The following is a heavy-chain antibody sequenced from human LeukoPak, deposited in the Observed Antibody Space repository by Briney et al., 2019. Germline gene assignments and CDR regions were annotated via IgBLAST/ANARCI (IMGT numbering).Heavy chain of an antibody. CDR2: ISSSSTYI. CDR3: ARGGIAVAGIDFRWFDP. CDR1: AFTFSDYW. V-gene: IGHV3-21*01. D-gene: IGHD6-19*01. Sequence: GGSLRLSCAASAFTFSDYWMTWVRQAPEKGLEWVSSISSSSTYIYYADSMKGRFTISRDNAKNSLYLQMNSLRVEDTAVYYCARGGIAVAGIDFRWFDPWGQGTLVTVSS. J-gene: IGHJ5*02.